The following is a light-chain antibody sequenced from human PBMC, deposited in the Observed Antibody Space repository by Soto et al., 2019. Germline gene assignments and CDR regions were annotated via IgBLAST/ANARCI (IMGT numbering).Light chain of an antibody. CDR3: QSYDSSLSGWV. CDR1: SSNIGAGYD. J-gene: IGLJ3*02. CDR2: GNS. Sequence: QSVLTQPPSVSAAPGQRVTISCTGSSSNIGAGYDVKWYQQLPGTAPKLLIYGNSNRPSGVPDRFSGSKSGTSASLAITGLQAEDEADYYCQSYDSSLSGWVFGGGTKVTVL. V-gene: IGLV1-40*01.